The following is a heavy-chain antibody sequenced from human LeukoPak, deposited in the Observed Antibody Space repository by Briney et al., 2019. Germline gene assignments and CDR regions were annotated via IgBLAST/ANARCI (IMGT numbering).Heavy chain of an antibody. J-gene: IGHJ3*02. D-gene: IGHD3-22*01. CDR3: AKYMELDYYDSSGYHGAFDI. CDR1: GFTFSNYA. Sequence: PGGSLRLSCAASGFTFSNYAMSWVRQAPGKGLEWVSAISGSGGSTYYADSVKGRFTISRDNSKNTLYLQMNSLRAEDTAVYYCAKYMELDYYDSSGYHGAFDIWGQGTMVTVSS. CDR2: ISGSGGST. V-gene: IGHV3-23*01.